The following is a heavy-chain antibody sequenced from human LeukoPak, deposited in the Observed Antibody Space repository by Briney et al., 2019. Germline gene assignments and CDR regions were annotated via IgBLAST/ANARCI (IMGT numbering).Heavy chain of an antibody. J-gene: IGHJ4*02. D-gene: IGHD3-10*01. CDR1: GFTFSSYA. CDR3: ATVCSVGYGPGTYEDYFDS. CDR2: ISGSGAST. Sequence: PGGSLRLSCAASGFTFSSYAISWVRQAPGKGLEWVSGISGSGASTYYAGSVKGRFIISRDNSKNTLYLQMNSLTADDTAVYHCATVCSVGYGPGTYEDYFDSWGQGTLVTVSS. V-gene: IGHV3-23*01.